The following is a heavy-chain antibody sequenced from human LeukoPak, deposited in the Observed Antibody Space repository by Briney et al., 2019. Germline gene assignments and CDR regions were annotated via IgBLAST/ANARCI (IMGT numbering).Heavy chain of an antibody. Sequence: PSEILSLTCTVSGDSIGSYYWSWIRQSAGKRLEWIGYIYYSGSTNYNPSLKSRVTISVDTSKNQFSLKLSSVTAADTAVYYCARDQSGSGWYSYWGQGTLVTVSS. J-gene: IGHJ4*02. D-gene: IGHD6-19*01. CDR3: ARDQSGSGWYSY. CDR2: IYYSGST. CDR1: GDSIGSYY. V-gene: IGHV4-59*01.